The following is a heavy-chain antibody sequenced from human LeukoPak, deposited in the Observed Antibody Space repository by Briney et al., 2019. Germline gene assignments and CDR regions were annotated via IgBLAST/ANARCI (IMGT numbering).Heavy chain of an antibody. CDR2: IRQDGSEK. Sequence: GGSLRLSCAASGFTFSRYWMSWVRQAPGKGLEWVANIRQDGSEKHYLDSVKGRITISRDNAKNLLYLQMNSLRVEDTAVYFCARWGSELPDDAFDIWGQGTMVTVSS. J-gene: IGHJ3*02. CDR3: ARWGSELPDDAFDI. CDR1: GFTFSRYW. V-gene: IGHV3-7*01. D-gene: IGHD6-25*01.